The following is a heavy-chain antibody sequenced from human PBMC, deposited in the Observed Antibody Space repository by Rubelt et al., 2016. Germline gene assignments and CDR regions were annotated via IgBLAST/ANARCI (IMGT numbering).Heavy chain of an antibody. D-gene: IGHD2-21*02. Sequence: QVQLQESGPGLVKPSETLSLTCTVSGYSISSGYYWGWIRQPPGKGLEWIGSIYHSGSTYYNPSLKSRVTISVDTSKNQFSLKLSAGTAADTAVYYCALTTIIPGMDVWGQGTTVTVSS. CDR1: GYSISSGYY. V-gene: IGHV4-38-2*02. CDR3: ALTTIIPGMDV. CDR2: IYHSGST. J-gene: IGHJ6*02.